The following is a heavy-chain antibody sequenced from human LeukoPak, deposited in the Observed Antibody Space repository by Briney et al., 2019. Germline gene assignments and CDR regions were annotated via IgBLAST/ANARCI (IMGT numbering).Heavy chain of an antibody. V-gene: IGHV4-39*07. CDR2: IYYSGST. CDR3: ASADPYYYDSSGYFDY. J-gene: IGHJ4*02. Sequence: SETLSLTCTVSGGSISSSSYYWGWIRQPPGKGLERIGSIYYSGSTYYNPSLKSRVTISVDTSKNQFSLKLSSVTAADTAVYYCASADPYYYDSSGYFDYWGQGTLVTVSS. CDR1: GGSISSSSYY. D-gene: IGHD3-22*01.